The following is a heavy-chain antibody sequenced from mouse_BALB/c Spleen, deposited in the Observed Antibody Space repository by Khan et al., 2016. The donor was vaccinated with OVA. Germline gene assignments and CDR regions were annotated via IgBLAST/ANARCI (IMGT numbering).Heavy chain of an antibody. CDR1: GYSFTTYY. CDR2: IDPFNGGN. Sequence: VQLKESGPELMKPGASVKISCKASGYSFTTYYMHWVKQSHGKSLEWIGYIDPFNGGNDYNQKFKGKATLTVDKSSSTAYMHLSSLTSEDSAFYYCARGTFDYWGQGTLVTVSA. CDR3: ARGTFDY. V-gene: IGHV1-34*01. J-gene: IGHJ3*01. D-gene: IGHD3-3*01.